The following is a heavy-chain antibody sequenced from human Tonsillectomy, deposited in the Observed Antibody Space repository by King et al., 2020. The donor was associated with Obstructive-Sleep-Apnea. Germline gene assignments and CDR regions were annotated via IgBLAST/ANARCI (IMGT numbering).Heavy chain of an antibody. D-gene: IGHD3-10*01. J-gene: IGHJ6*02. CDR2: IKEDGTEK. CDR3: AREDGSGSYHNADYYYYGMDV. CDR1: GFTFSSYW. Sequence: QLVESGGGLVQPGGSLRLSCAASGFTFSSYWMSWGRQAPGKGLEWVANIKEDGTEKYYVDSVKGRFTISRDNAKNLLYLQMNNLRAEDTAVYYCAREDGSGSYHNADYYYYGMDVWGQGTTVTVS. V-gene: IGHV3-7*01.